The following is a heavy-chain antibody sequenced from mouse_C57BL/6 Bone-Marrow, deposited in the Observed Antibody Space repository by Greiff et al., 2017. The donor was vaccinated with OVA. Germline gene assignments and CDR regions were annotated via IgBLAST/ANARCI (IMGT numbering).Heavy chain of an antibody. J-gene: IGHJ4*01. Sequence: EVQVVESGGDLVKPGGSLKLSCAASGFTFSSYGMSWVRQTPDKRLEWVATISSGGSYTYYPDSVKGRFTISRDNAKNTLYLQMSSLKSEDTAMYYCARHSNYVMDYWGQGTSVTVSS. V-gene: IGHV5-6*01. CDR2: ISSGGSYT. D-gene: IGHD2-5*01. CDR3: ARHSNYVMDY. CDR1: GFTFSSYG.